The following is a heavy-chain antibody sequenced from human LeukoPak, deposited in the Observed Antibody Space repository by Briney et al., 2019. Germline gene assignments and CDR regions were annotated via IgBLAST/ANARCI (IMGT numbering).Heavy chain of an antibody. J-gene: IGHJ4*02. CDR2: INAGNGNT. CDR3: ARDSGYSYGFNFDY. D-gene: IGHD5-18*01. V-gene: IGHV1-3*01. Sequence: ASVKVSCKASGYTFTSYAMHWVRQAPEQRLEWMGWINAGNGNTKYSQKFQGRVTITRDTSASTAYMELSSLRSEDTAVYYCARDSGYSYGFNFDYWGQGTLVTVSS. CDR1: GYTFTSYA.